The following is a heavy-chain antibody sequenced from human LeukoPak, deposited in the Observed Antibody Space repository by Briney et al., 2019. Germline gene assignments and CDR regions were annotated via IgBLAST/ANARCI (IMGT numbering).Heavy chain of an antibody. Sequence: ASVKVSCKASGYTFTSYGISWVRQAPGQGLEWMGWISAYNGNTNYAQKLQGRVTMTTDTSTSTAYMELRSLRSDDTAVYYCARSDNPYTAARTRIADYWGQGTLVTVSS. CDR1: GYTFTSYG. CDR2: ISAYNGNT. CDR3: ARSDNPYTAARTRIADY. D-gene: IGHD6-6*01. V-gene: IGHV1-18*01. J-gene: IGHJ4*02.